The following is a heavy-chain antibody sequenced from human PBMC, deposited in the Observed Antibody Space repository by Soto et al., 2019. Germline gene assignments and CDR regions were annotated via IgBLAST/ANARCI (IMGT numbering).Heavy chain of an antibody. V-gene: IGHV3-9*01. CDR2: ISWNSGSI. D-gene: IGHD6-19*01. Sequence: EVQLVESGGGLVQPGRSLRLSCAASGFTFDDYAMHWVRQAPGKGLEWVSGISWNSGSIGYADSVKGRFTISRDNAKKSLYLQMNSLRAEDTALYYCAKDRAVAGPFDYWGQGTLVTVSS. CDR1: GFTFDDYA. J-gene: IGHJ4*02. CDR3: AKDRAVAGPFDY.